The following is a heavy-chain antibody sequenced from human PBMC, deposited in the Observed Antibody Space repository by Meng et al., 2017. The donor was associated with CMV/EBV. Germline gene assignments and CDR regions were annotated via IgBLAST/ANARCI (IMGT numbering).Heavy chain of an antibody. CDR3: ARDLGYGRGGSCSPRRSWFDP. Sequence: GESLKISCAASGFTFSSYAMHWVRQAPGKGLEWVAVISYDGSNKYYADSVKGRFTIYRDNSKNTLYLQMNSLRAEDTAVYYCARDLGYGRGGSCSPRRSWFDPWGQGTLVTVSS. D-gene: IGHD2-15*01. CDR1: GFTFSSYA. J-gene: IGHJ5*02. CDR2: ISYDGSNK. V-gene: IGHV3-30-3*01.